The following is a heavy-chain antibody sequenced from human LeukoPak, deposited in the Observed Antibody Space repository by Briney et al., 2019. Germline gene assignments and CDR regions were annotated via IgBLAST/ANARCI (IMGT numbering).Heavy chain of an antibody. CDR2: IYYSGGT. D-gene: IGHD3-9*01. Sequence: PSETLSLTCTVSGGSISSSSYYWGWIRQPPGKGLEWIGSIYYSGGTYYNPSLKSRVTISVDTSKNQFSLKLSSVTAADTAVYYCARNVLRYFDWLLRSDYYYYYMDVWGKGTTVTISS. J-gene: IGHJ6*03. V-gene: IGHV4-39*01. CDR3: ARNVLRYFDWLLRSDYYYYYMDV. CDR1: GGSISSSSYY.